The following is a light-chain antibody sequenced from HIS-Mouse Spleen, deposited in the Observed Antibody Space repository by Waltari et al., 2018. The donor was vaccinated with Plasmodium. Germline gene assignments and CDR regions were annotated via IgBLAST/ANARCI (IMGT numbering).Light chain of an antibody. J-gene: IGKJ1*01. CDR1: QSLLHSNGYNY. Sequence: DIVMTQSPLSLPFTPGEPASIPSRSSQSLLHSNGYNYLDWYLQKPGPSPQLLIYLGSNRASGVPDRFRGSGAGTDFTLKISRVGADDVGVYYCMQALQTPWTFGQGTKVEIK. V-gene: IGKV2-28*01. CDR2: LGS. CDR3: MQALQTPWT.